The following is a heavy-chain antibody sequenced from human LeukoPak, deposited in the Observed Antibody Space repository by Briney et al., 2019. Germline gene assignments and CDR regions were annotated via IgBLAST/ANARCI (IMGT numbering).Heavy chain of an antibody. J-gene: IGHJ3*02. V-gene: IGHV3-33*01. CDR1: GFTFSSYG. Sequence: PGGSLRLSRAASGFTFSSYGMHWVRQAPGKGLEWVAVIWYDRSNKYYADSVKGRFTISRDNSKNTLYLQMNSLRAEDTAVYYCARGLEDDYGGNPSDAFDIWGQGTMVTVSS. D-gene: IGHD4-23*01. CDR3: ARGLEDDYGGNPSDAFDI. CDR2: IWYDRSNK.